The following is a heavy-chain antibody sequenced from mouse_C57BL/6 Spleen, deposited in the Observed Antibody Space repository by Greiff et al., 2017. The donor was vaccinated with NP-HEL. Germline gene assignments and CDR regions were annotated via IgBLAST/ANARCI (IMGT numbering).Heavy chain of an antibody. J-gene: IGHJ2*01. D-gene: IGHD2-4*01. CDR1: GFTFSDYY. CDR3: ARQDYDYDGFDY. CDR2: ISDGGGST. V-gene: IGHV5-12*01. Sequence: EVQLVESGGGLVQPGGSLKLSCAASGFTFSDYYMYWVRQTPEKRLEWVAYISDGGGSTYYPDTVKGRFTISRDNAKNTLYLQMSRLKSEDTAMYYCARQDYDYDGFDYWGQGTTLTVSS.